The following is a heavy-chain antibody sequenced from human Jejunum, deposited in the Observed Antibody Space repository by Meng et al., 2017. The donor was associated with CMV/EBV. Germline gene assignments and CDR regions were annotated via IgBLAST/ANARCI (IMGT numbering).Heavy chain of an antibody. CDR1: GFSFPAAW. V-gene: IGHV3-15*01. Sequence: EGQRVESGGGLIKPGGFLRLSCAASGFSFPAAWMSWVRQAPGKGLEWVGRIKAKSDGGTTGYPAPVKGRFTISRDDSKNTLFLQMNSLKTEDTAVYYCTTGRAHWGQGTLVTVSS. CDR3: TTGRAH. J-gene: IGHJ4*02. CDR2: IKAKSDGGTT.